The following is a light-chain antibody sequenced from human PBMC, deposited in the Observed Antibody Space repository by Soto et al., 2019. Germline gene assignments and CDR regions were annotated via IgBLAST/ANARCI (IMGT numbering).Light chain of an antibody. Sequence: DIQMTQSPSTLSASVGERVTITCRASQSISRWLAWYQQKPGKAPKALIYDASTLRSGVPSRFGGGGSGTEFTLTISSLQPDDFATYYCQQYNTYSTFGQGTRLEIK. CDR2: DAS. CDR3: QQYNTYST. J-gene: IGKJ5*01. V-gene: IGKV1-5*01. CDR1: QSISRW.